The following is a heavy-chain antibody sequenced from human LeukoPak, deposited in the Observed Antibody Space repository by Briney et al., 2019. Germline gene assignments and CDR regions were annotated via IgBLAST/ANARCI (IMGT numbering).Heavy chain of an antibody. V-gene: IGHV1-3*01. CDR1: GGTFSSYA. J-gene: IGHJ4*02. D-gene: IGHD6-19*01. CDR3: ARGSTSDWPLDH. CDR2: IDADTGDT. Sequence: ASVKVSCKASGGTFSSYAISWVRQAPGQGLEWMGWIDADTGDTRYSQKFQGRVTITRDTSASTAYMELSSLKSEDTAVYYCARGSTSDWPLDHWGQETLVTISS.